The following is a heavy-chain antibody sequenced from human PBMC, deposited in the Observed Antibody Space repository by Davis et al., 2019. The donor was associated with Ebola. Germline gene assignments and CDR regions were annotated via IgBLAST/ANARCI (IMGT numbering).Heavy chain of an antibody. Sequence: PGGSLRLSCAASGFTFSNSWMTWVRQVPGKGLEWVANIRQDGNDKNYVDSVKGRFTISRDNAKNSLYLQMNSLRAEDTAVYYCARDLPDYYYYYGMDVWGQGTTVTVSS. CDR1: GFTFSNSW. D-gene: IGHD1-14*01. CDR2: IRQDGNDK. V-gene: IGHV3-7*01. J-gene: IGHJ6*02. CDR3: ARDLPDYYYYYGMDV.